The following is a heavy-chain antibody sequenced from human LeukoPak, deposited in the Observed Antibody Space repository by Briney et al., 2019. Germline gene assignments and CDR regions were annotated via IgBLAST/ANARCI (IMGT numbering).Heavy chain of an antibody. CDR1: GGSISSHY. D-gene: IGHD6-13*01. CDR2: IYYSGST. V-gene: IGHV4-59*11. J-gene: IGHJ6*03. Sequence: PSETLSLTCTVSGGSISSHYWSWIRQPPGKGLEWIGYIYYSGSTNYNPSLKSRVSISVDTSKNQFSLKLSSVTAADTAVYYCAREAAARGDYYYYYMDVWGKGTTVTVSS. CDR3: AREAAARGDYYYYYMDV.